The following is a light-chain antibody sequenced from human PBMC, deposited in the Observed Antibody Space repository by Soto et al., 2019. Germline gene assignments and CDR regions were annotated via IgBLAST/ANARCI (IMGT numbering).Light chain of an antibody. V-gene: IGKV3-15*01. Sequence: EIVMTQSPATLSVSPGERATLSCRASQSVSSNLAWYQQKPGQAPRLLIYGASTRATGIPARFSGSGSGTDFTLTIGRLEPEDFAVYYCQQYDRTFGQGTKVDI. CDR2: GAS. CDR1: QSVSSN. CDR3: QQYDRT. J-gene: IGKJ1*01.